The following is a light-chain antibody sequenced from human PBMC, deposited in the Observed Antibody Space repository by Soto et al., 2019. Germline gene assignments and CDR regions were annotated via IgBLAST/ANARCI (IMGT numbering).Light chain of an antibody. CDR3: SSYVSGSTPGV. CDR1: SSDVGDNNY. J-gene: IGLJ3*02. V-gene: IGLV2-14*01. CDR2: AVS. Sequence: QSALTQPASVSGSPGQSITISCTGTSSDVGDNNYVSWYQQHPGKAPKLMIYAVSNRPSGVSNRFSGSKSGNTASLTISGLQAEDEADYYCSSYVSGSTPGVFGGGTKVTVL.